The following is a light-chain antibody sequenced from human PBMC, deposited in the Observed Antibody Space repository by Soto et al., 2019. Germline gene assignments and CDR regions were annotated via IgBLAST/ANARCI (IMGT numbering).Light chain of an antibody. J-gene: IGKJ1*01. Sequence: EIVLTQSPGTLSLSPGERVTLSCRASQSVSSSYLAWYQQKPGQAPRLLVYGASSRATGVPDRFSGSGSGTDFTLNISRLEPEDFAVYYCQQYGSSPRTFGQGTKVDIK. CDR2: GAS. CDR3: QQYGSSPRT. CDR1: QSVSSSY. V-gene: IGKV3-20*01.